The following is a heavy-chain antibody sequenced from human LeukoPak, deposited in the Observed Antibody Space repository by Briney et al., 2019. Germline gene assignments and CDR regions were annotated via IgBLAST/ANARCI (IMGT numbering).Heavy chain of an antibody. J-gene: IGHJ4*02. CDR3: ARAGGYSGYDYYFDY. CDR1: GGTFSSYA. Sequence: GSSVKVSCKASGGTFSSYAISWVRQAPGQGLEWMEGIIPIFGTANYAQKFQGRVTITADESTSTAYMELSSLRSEDTAVYYCARAGGYSGYDYYFDYWGQGTLVTVSS. D-gene: IGHD5-12*01. V-gene: IGHV1-69*01. CDR2: IIPIFGTA.